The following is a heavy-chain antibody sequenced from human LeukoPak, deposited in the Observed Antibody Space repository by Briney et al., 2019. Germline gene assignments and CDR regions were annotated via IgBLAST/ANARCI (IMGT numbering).Heavy chain of an antibody. D-gene: IGHD6-13*01. V-gene: IGHV3-66*01. CDR2: IYSGGNT. CDR1: GFTVGNNH. CDR3: AGDLPGYSSTWTGY. J-gene: IGHJ4*02. Sequence: GGSLRLSCAASGFTVGNNHMNWVRQAPGKGLEWVSLIYSGGNTQYADSVKGRFIIFRDSSKNTLYLQMNSLRVEDTAVYYCAGDLPGYSSTWTGYWGQGTLVTVSS.